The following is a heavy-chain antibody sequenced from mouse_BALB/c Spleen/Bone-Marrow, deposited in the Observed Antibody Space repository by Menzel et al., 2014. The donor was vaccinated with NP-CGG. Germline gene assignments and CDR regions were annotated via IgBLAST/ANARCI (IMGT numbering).Heavy chain of an antibody. CDR3: ARSDGYRAMDY. CDR2: IYPGDGDT. J-gene: IGHJ4*01. Sequence: QVQLQQSGPELVKPGASVKISCKASGYAFSNSWMNWVKQRPGQGLEWIGRIYPGDGDTHYNGKFKDKATLTADKSSSTAYMQLSSLTSVDSAVYFCARSDGYRAMDYWGQGTSVTVSS. V-gene: IGHV1-82*01. CDR1: GYAFSNSW. D-gene: IGHD2-3*01.